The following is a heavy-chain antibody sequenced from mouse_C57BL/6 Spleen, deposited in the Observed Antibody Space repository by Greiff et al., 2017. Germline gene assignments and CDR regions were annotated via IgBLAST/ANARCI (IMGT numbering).Heavy chain of an antibody. D-gene: IGHD2-4*01. CDR2: IYPGSGST. Sequence: QVQLQQPGTELVKPGASVKLSCKASGYTFTSYWMHWVKQRPGQGLEWIGDIYPGSGSTNYNEKFKSKATLTVDTSSSTAYMQLSSLTSEDSAVYYCALYYDYDVGAMDYWGQGTSVTVSS. V-gene: IGHV1-55*01. J-gene: IGHJ4*01. CDR1: GYTFTSYW. CDR3: ALYYDYDVGAMDY.